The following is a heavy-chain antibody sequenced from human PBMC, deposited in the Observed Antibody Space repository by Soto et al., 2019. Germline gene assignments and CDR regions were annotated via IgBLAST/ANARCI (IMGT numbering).Heavy chain of an antibody. J-gene: IGHJ4*02. V-gene: IGHV1-3*05. D-gene: IGHD3-22*01. CDR3: AILGTYYFDNSDNYFDF. CDR2: INAGNGNT. Sequence: QVQLVQSGAEEMKPGASVKVSCKASGYTLTRYSIHWVRQAPGQRLEWMGWINAGNGNTKFSQKFQGRVTITRDTSASTAYMELRGLRSEDMAVYYCAILGTYYFDNSDNYFDFWGQGPLVTVSS. CDR1: GYTLTRYS.